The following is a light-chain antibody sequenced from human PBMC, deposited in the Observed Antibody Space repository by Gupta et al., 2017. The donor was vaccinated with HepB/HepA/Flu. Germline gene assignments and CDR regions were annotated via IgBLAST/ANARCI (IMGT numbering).Light chain of an antibody. CDR1: QGINNN. CDR2: AAS. V-gene: IGKV1-16*02. Sequence: DIQMTQSPSSLSASVGDTVTITCRASQGINNNLAWFQQKPGEAPKSLINAASRLQSGVPSKFIGSGSETDFTLTVSGLQPEDFATYYCQHYNSFPFTFGGGTKVEI. CDR3: QHYNSFPFT. J-gene: IGKJ4*01.